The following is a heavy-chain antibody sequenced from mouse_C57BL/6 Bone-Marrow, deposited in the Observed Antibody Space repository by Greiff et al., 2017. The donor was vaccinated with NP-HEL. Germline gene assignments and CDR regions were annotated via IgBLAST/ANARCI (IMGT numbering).Heavy chain of an antibody. D-gene: IGHD2-4*01. CDR2: IWRGGST. CDR3: AKKGGLRRRDAMYY. Sequence: QVQLQQSGPGLVQPSQSLSITCTVSGFSLTSYGVHWVRQSPGKGLEWLGVIWRGGSTDYNAAFMSRLSITKDKSKSQVFFKMNSLQADDTAIYYCAKKGGLRRRDAMYYWGQGTSVTVSS. J-gene: IGHJ4*01. CDR1: GFSLTSYG. V-gene: IGHV2-5*01.